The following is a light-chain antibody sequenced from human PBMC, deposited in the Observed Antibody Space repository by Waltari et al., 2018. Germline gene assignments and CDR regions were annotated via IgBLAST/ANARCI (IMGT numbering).Light chain of an antibody. CDR1: SNDIGAYNY. V-gene: IGLV2-8*01. CDR3: SSYGVTNNLL. J-gene: IGLJ3*02. CDR2: EVN. Sequence: QSALTQPPSASGSPGQSATISCSGTSNDIGAYNYVSWYQQHPGKAPKLIIYEVNKRPSGVPERFSGSKSGNTASLTVSGLQAEDEADYYCSSYGVTNNLLFGGGTKLTVL.